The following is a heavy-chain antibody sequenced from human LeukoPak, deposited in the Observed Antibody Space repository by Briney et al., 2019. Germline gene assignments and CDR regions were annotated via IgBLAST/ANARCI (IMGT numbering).Heavy chain of an antibody. V-gene: IGHV4-4*07. CDR3: ARTDIDSSSSRGCWFDP. J-gene: IGHJ5*02. Sequence: PSETLSLTCTVSGGSISSYYWSWIRQPAGKGLEWIGRIYTSGSTNYNPSLKSRVTMSVDTSKNQFSLKLSSVTAADTAVYYCARTDIDSSSSRGCWFDPWGQGTLVTVSS. D-gene: IGHD6-6*01. CDR2: IYTSGST. CDR1: GGSISSYY.